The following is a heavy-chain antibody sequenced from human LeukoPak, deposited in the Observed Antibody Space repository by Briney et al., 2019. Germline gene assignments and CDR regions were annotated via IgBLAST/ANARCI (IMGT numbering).Heavy chain of an antibody. CDR2: ISWNSGSI. V-gene: IGHV3-9*01. D-gene: IGHD3-10*01. Sequence: GGSLRLSCAASGFTFDDYAMHWVRQAPGKGLEWVSGISWNSGSIGYADSMKGRFTISRDNAKNSLYLQMNSLGAEDTALYYCAKDILWFGELTGFDYWGQGTLVTVSS. CDR1: GFTFDDYA. CDR3: AKDILWFGELTGFDY. J-gene: IGHJ4*02.